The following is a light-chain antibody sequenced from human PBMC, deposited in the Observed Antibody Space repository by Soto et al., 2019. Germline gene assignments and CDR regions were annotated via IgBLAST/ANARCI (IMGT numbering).Light chain of an antibody. CDR1: ISDVSGYNF. V-gene: IGLV2-14*03. CDR2: DVS. Sequence: SVLTQPASLSGSPGQSITISCTGTISDVSGYNFVSWYQQYPGEAPKLMIYDVSNRPSGVSNRFSGSKSGNTASLTISGLQAEDEADYYCSSYTSSNTYVFGTGTKVTVL. J-gene: IGLJ1*01. CDR3: SSYTSSNTYV.